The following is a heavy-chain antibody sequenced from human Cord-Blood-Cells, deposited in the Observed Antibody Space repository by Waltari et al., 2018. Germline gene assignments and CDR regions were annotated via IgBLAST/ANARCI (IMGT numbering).Heavy chain of an antibody. CDR1: GSSISSGYY. J-gene: IGHJ4*02. CDR2: IYHSGST. D-gene: IGHD4-4*01. Sequence: QVQLQESGPGLVKPSETLSLTCTVPGSSISSGYYWGWIRQPPGKGLEWIGSIYHSGSTYYNPSLKSRVTISVDTSKNQFSLKLSSVTAADTAVYYCARPSLTVTGDYWGQGTLVTVSS. CDR3: ARPSLTVTGDY. V-gene: IGHV4-38-2*02.